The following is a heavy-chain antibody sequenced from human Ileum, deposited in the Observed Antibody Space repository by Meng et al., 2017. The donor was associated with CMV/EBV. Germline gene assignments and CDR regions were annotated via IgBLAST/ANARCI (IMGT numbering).Heavy chain of an antibody. CDR3: ARAAYPEDEWELLPGDFDY. CDR2: INPNSGGT. V-gene: IGHV1-2*02. Sequence: TLTGYYMHWVRQAPRQGLEWMGWINPNSGGTNYAQKFQGRVTMTRDTSISTAYMELSRLRSDDTAVYYCARAAYPEDEWELLPGDFDYWGQGILVTVSS. CDR1: TLTGYY. D-gene: IGHD1-26*01. J-gene: IGHJ4*02.